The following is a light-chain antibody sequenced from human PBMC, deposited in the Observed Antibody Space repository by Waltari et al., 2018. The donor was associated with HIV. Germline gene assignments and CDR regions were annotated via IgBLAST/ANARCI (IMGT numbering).Light chain of an antibody. V-gene: IGKV3-20*01. CDR1: QSVSSSY. Sequence: EIVLTQSPGTLSLSPGERATLSCRASQSVSSSYLAWYQQKPGQAPRLLIYGASSSATGIPDRFSGSGSGTDFTLTISRLEPEDFAVYYCQQYGSSLPFFGGGTKVEIK. CDR3: QQYGSSLPF. CDR2: GAS. J-gene: IGKJ4*01.